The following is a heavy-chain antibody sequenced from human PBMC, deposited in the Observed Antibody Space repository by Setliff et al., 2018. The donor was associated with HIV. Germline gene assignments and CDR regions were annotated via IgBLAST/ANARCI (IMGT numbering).Heavy chain of an antibody. CDR2: ISYDSRFI. Sequence: PGGSLRLSCAASGFTFSNYNMNWVRQAPGKGLEWVSSISYDSRFIYHADSMKGRFTISRDNARNSLYLQMNSLRAEDTAIYYCARDRASSGYYARFDHWGQGTLVTVSS. CDR1: GFTFSNYN. V-gene: IGHV3-21*01. D-gene: IGHD3-22*01. CDR3: ARDRASSGYYARFDH. J-gene: IGHJ4*02.